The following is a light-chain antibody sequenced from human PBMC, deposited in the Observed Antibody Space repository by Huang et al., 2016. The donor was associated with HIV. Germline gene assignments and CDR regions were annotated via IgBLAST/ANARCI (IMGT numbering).Light chain of an antibody. CDR1: QDIRKY. V-gene: IGKV1-33*01. CDR3: QQYDNLLT. CDR2: DAA. Sequence: DIQLTQSPSSLSASVGDKVTITCQASQDIRKYLNWYQQRPGKAPKLLIYDAANLETGVPSMFRGSGSGTDFSFTISSLQPEDIATYYCQQYDNLLTFGGGTKVEI. J-gene: IGKJ4*01.